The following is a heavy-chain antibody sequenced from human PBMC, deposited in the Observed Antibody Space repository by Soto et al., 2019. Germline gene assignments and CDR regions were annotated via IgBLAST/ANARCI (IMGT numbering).Heavy chain of an antibody. CDR3: AKDPVTWVVDTAMVGY. J-gene: IGHJ4*02. V-gene: IGHV3-23*01. CDR1: GFTFSSYA. D-gene: IGHD5-18*01. CDR2: ISGSGGST. Sequence: PGGSLRLSCAASGFTFSSYAMSWVRQAPGKGLEWVSAISGSGGSTYYADSVKGRFTISRDNSKNTLYLQMNSLRAEDTAVYYCAKDPVTWVVDTAMVGYWGQGTLVTVSS.